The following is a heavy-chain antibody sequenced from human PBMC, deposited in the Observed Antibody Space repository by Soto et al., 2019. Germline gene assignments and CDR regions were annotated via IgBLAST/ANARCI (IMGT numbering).Heavy chain of an antibody. Sequence: QVQLVQSGAEVKKPGSSVKVSCKASGGTFSSYAISWVRQAPGQGLEWMGGIIPIFGTANYAQKFQGRVTITGDEATSPAYMELSSLRSEDTAVYYCAREVTTWPPHYYYGMDVWGQGTTVTVSS. CDR2: IIPIFGTA. CDR3: AREVTTWPPHYYYGMDV. CDR1: GGTFSSYA. J-gene: IGHJ6*02. V-gene: IGHV1-69*01. D-gene: IGHD4-4*01.